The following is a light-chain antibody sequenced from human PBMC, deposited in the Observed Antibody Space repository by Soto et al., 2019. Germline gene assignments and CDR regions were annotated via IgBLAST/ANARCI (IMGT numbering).Light chain of an antibody. J-gene: IGLJ1*01. V-gene: IGLV2-23*03. Sequence: QSALTQPASVSGSPGQSITISRTGTSSDVGSYNLVSWYQQHPGKAPKLMIYEGSQRPSGVSIRFSGSKSGNTASLTISGLQAEDEADYSCCSYAGSSTFAYVFGTGTKVTVL. CDR3: CSYAGSSTFAYV. CDR2: EGS. CDR1: SSDVGSYNL.